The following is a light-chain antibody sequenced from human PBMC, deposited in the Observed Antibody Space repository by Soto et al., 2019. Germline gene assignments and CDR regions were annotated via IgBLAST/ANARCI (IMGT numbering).Light chain of an antibody. CDR1: QSIGYW. CDR3: QQYNSYPWT. CDR2: DAS. J-gene: IGKJ1*01. V-gene: IGKV1-5*01. Sequence: DIQMTQSPSTLSASVGDRVTNTCRASQSIGYWLAWYQQKPGKAPNLLIYDASSLESGVPSRFSGSGSGTEFTLTISSLQPDDFATYYCQQYNSYPWTFGQGTKVDIK.